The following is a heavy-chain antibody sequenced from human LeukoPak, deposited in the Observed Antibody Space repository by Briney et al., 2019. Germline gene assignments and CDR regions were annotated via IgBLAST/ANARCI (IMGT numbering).Heavy chain of an antibody. V-gene: IGHV3-7*05. D-gene: IGHD1-26*01. CDR1: GCTFSNYW. CDR3: ARRVGAIDF. Sequence: GGSLRLSCAASGCTFSNYWMSWVRQTPGKGLEWVANIKTDGSEKYYVDSVEGRFTISRDNAKNALFLRMNSLRAEDTAVYYCARRVGAIDFWGQGTLVTVSS. J-gene: IGHJ4*02. CDR2: IKTDGSEK.